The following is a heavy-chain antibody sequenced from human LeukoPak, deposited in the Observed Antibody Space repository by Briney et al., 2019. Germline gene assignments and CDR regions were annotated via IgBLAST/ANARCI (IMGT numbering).Heavy chain of an antibody. CDR3: AKQGVVTRVILVGFHKEAYYFES. J-gene: IGHJ4*02. CDR2: ISDSGGST. D-gene: IGHD3/OR15-3a*01. Sequence: GGSLRLSCAVSGITLSNYGMSWVRQAPGKGLEWVAGISDSGGSTNYADSVKGRFTISRDNPKNTLYLQMNSLRAEDTAFYFCAKQGVVTRVILVGFHKEAYYFESWGQGALVTVSS. CDR1: GITLSNYG. V-gene: IGHV3-23*01.